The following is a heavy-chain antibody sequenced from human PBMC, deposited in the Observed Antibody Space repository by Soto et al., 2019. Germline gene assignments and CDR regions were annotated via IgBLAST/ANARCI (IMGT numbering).Heavy chain of an antibody. CDR3: ARFGYEYVWGSYRFHYFDY. CDR2: ITHIGST. J-gene: IGHJ4*02. Sequence: QVQLQQWGAGPLKPSETLSLTCAVFGGTFSGYYWTWIRQSPGKGLEWIGEITHIGSTNYNPSLKSRVTISVDPSRNQFSLKLRSVTAADTAVYYCARFGYEYVWGSYRFHYFDYWGQGTLVTVSS. D-gene: IGHD3-16*02. V-gene: IGHV4-34*01. CDR1: GGTFSGYY.